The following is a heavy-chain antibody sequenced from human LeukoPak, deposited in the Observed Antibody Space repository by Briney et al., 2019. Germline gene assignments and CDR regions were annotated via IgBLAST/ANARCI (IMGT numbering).Heavy chain of an antibody. D-gene: IGHD1-26*01. V-gene: IGHV3-23*01. J-gene: IGHJ4*02. CDR2: ISASGGST. CDR1: GFTFSSYA. CDR3: AKDRGLPWELLLRYFDY. Sequence: GGSLRLSCAASGFTFSSYAMNWVRQAPGKGLEWVSSISASGGSTYYADSVKGRFTISRANSNNTVYLQMNSLRAEDTALYYCAKDRGLPWELLLRYFDYWGQGTLVTVSS.